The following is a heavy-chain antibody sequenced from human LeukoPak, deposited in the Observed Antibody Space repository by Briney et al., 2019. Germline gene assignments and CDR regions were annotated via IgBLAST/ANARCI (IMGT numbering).Heavy chain of an antibody. CDR2: ISWNSGSI. CDR1: GFTFDDYA. D-gene: IGHD2-2*01. V-gene: IGHV3-9*01. CDR3: ARAEYQLAAAGYFQH. Sequence: GGSLRLSCAASGFTFDDYAMHWVRQAPGKGLEWVSGISWNSGSIGYADSVKGRFTISRDNAKNSLYLQMNSLRAEDTAVYYCARAEYQLAAAGYFQHWGQGTLVTVSS. J-gene: IGHJ1*01.